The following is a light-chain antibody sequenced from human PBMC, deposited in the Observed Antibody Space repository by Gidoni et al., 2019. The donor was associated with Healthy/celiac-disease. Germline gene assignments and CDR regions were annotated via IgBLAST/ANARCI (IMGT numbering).Light chain of an antibody. J-gene: IGKJ1*01. CDR2: AAS. V-gene: IGKV1-39*01. CDR1: QSISSY. CDR3: QQSYSTLGT. Sequence: DIQMTQSPSSLSASVGDRVTITCRASQSISSYLNWYQQKPGKAPKLLIYAASSLQSGVPSRFSGSGSGTDFTLTISSLQPEDFATYYCQQSYSTLGTFGKGKKVEIK.